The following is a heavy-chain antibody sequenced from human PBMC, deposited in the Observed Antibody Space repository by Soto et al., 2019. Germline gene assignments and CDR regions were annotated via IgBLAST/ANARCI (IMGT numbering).Heavy chain of an antibody. V-gene: IGHV3-23*01. CDR3: AKDAYGYCSGGTCYYYYMDV. CDR2: ISGSGSDT. Sequence: GGSLRLSCAASGFTLSTYAMSWVRQAPGKGLEWVSGISGSGSDTYYADSVKGRFTISRDNSKNTLYLQMNSLRAEDTAVYYCAKDAYGYCSGGTCYYYYMDVWGKGTTVTVSS. CDR1: GFTLSTYA. J-gene: IGHJ6*03. D-gene: IGHD2-15*01.